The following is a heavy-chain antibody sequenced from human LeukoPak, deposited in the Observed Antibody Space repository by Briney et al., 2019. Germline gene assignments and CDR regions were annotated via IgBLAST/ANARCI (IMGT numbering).Heavy chain of an antibody. CDR1: GFTFRSYA. D-gene: IGHD7-27*01. CDR2: ISYDGSNK. J-gene: IGHJ4*02. V-gene: IGHV3-30-3*01. CDR3: ARDSFNLGSDY. Sequence: GGYLRLSCAATGFTFRSYAMHWVRQAPGKGLEWVAVISYDGSNKYYADSVKGRFTISRDNSKNTLYLQMNSLRAEDTAVYYCARDSFNLGSDYWGQGTLVTVSS.